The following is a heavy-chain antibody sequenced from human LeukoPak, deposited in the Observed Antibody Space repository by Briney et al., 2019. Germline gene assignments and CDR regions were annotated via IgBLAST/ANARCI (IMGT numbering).Heavy chain of an antibody. J-gene: IGHJ4*02. Sequence: SVKVSCKASGGTFSSYAISWVRQAPGQGLEWMGGIIPIFGTANYAQKFQDRVTITTDESTSTAYMELSSLRSEDTAVYYCARASGSYSADFDYWGQGTLVTVSS. CDR1: GGTFSSYA. CDR3: ARASGSYSADFDY. CDR2: IIPIFGTA. V-gene: IGHV1-69*05. D-gene: IGHD1-26*01.